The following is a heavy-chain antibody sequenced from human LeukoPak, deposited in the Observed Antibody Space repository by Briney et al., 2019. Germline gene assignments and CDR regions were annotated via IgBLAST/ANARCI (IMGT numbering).Heavy chain of an antibody. Sequence: GGSLRLSCAASGFTFDDYAMHWVRHAPGKGLEWVSLISWDGGSTYYADSVKGRFTISRDNSKNSLYLQMNSLRTEDTALYYCAKPRRGTITTGPAYTHWGQGTLVTVSS. CDR2: ISWDGGST. CDR1: GFTFDDYA. CDR3: AKPRRGTITTGPAYTH. J-gene: IGHJ4*02. D-gene: IGHD4-11*01. V-gene: IGHV3-43D*03.